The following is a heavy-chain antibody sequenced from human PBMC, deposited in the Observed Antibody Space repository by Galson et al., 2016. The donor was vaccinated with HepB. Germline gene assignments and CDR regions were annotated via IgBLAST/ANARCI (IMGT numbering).Heavy chain of an antibody. J-gene: IGHJ4*01. V-gene: IGHV4-38-2*02. Sequence: SETLSLTCTVSNFSISVGYYWGWIRQTPGMGLEWIGSISHSGSADYNSTLKSRVTLSVDTAMNQFSLRLTSVTAADTAVYYCAREDYLSCYFDYWGRGSLIIVSS. CDR3: AREDYLSCYFDY. CDR1: NFSISVGYY. CDR2: ISHSGSA. D-gene: IGHD4-11*01.